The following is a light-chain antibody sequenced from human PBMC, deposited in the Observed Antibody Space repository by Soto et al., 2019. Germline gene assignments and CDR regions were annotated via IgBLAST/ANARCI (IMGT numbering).Light chain of an antibody. CDR3: QQFKSYPFT. CDR2: AAS. J-gene: IGKJ3*01. V-gene: IGKV1-13*02. CDR1: QGISSA. Sequence: AIQLTQSPSSLSASVGDRVTITCRASQGISSALAWYQHQPGKAPRLLIYAASSLDSGVPSRFSGSGSGTDFTRTISSLQPEDVATEYCQQFKSYPFTFGPGTKLDVK.